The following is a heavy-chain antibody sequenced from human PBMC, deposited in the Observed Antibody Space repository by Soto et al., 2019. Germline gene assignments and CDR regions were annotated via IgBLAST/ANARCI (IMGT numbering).Heavy chain of an antibody. CDR3: AKGSSGWHMRS. CDR1: GFTFSSYA. CDR2: IPGSGSKT. J-gene: IGHJ4*02. Sequence: EVQLLESGGGLVQPGGSLRLSCAASGFTFSSYAMIWVRQAPGKGLEWISGIPGSGSKTHYADSVQGRFTISRNDSKNTLYLQMNSLRADDTAVYYCAKGSSGWHMRSWGQGTLVTVSS. D-gene: IGHD6-19*01. V-gene: IGHV3-23*01.